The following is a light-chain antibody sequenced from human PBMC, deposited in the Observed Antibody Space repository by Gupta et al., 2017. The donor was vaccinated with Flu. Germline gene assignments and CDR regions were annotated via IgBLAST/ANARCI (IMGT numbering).Light chain of an antibody. V-gene: IGKV1-12*01. CDR1: QGVSRW. CDR3: QQANNFPYT. J-gene: IGKJ2*01. Sequence: DTQLTQSPSSVSASVGDGVTITCRASQGVSRWLAWYQQKPGKAPRLLIYGTSRVQSGVPSRFSGSGSGTDFTLTINSRQPEDVGTYYCQQANNFPYTFGQGTKVEI. CDR2: GTS.